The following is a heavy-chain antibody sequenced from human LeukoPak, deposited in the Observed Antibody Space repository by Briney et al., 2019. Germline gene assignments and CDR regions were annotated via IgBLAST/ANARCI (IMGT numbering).Heavy chain of an antibody. CDR2: ISSDGSYK. J-gene: IGHJ4*02. CDR3: ARQYISGQWYFDY. V-gene: IGHV3-30*04. D-gene: IGHD5-18*01. CDR1: AFTFSSHA. Sequence: GGSLRLSRAASAFTFSSHALHWVRQAPGKGLEWVAVISSDGSYKYYADSVKGRFTISRDNSKNTLYLQMNSLIPEDTAVYYCARQYISGQWYFDYWGPGTLVTLSS.